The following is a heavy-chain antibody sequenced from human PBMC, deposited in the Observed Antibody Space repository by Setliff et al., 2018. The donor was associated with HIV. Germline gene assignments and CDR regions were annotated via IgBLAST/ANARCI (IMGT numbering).Heavy chain of an antibody. CDR3: AKSSPSIGYISDH. D-gene: IGHD5-12*01. Sequence: PSETLSLTCAVYGGSVSGHYWGWFRQPPGKGLEWIGEITPSGATNYLPSLKSRVTMSLDTSKNQFSLKMTSVTAADTAVYFCAKSSPSIGYISDHWGQGTLVTVSS. CDR1: GGSVSGHY. V-gene: IGHV4-34*01. CDR2: ITPSGAT. J-gene: IGHJ4*02.